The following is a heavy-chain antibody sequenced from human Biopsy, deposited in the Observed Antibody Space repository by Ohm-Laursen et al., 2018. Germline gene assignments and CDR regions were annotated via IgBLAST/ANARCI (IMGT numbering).Heavy chain of an antibody. Sequence: SLRLSCAASGFTVSSNYMSWVRQAPGKGLEWVPVIYSGGSTYYADSVKGQFTISRDNSKNTLYLQMNSLRAEDTAVYYCARSGWPENDAFDIWGQGTMVTVSS. J-gene: IGHJ3*02. D-gene: IGHD6-19*01. CDR2: IYSGGST. CDR3: ARSGWPENDAFDI. V-gene: IGHV3-53*01. CDR1: GFTVSSNY.